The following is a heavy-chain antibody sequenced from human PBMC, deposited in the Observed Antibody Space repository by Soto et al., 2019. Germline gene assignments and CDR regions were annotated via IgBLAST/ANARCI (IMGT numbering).Heavy chain of an antibody. J-gene: IGHJ4*02. CDR3: ARGDQKIVDATEY. CDR1: GESFSGNY. CDR2: TNHRGTT. D-gene: IGHD2-15*01. Sequence: QVQLQQWGAGLLKPSETLSLTCATSGESFSGNYWSWVRQPPGKGLEWIGETNHRGTTVYNPSLRGRVRSSLDMSKNQFSLPLTLVTAADSAVYYCARGDQKIVDATEYWGPGTLVTVSS. V-gene: IGHV4-34*01.